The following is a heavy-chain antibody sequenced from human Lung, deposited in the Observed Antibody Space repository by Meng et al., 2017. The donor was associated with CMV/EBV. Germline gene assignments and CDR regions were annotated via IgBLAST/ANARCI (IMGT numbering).Heavy chain of an antibody. V-gene: IGHV4-4*02. D-gene: IGHD6-13*01. CDR1: GGSISSSSW. CDR2: IYHSGST. J-gene: IGHJ4*02. CDR3: ARDSGYQQSLDY. Sequence: AFSGGSISSSSWWSWVRQPPGKGLEWIGEIYHSGSTTYTPSLKNRVTISVDKSKNQFSLKLSSVTAADTAVYYCARDSGYQQSLDYWGQETLVTVSS.